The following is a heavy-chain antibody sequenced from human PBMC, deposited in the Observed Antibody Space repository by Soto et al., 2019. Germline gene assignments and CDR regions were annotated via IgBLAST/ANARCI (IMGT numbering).Heavy chain of an antibody. Sequence: QVQHVQSGAEEKKPGASVKVSCKASGYTFTTYAMHWVRQAPGQRLEWMGWLNAGNSNTKYSQKFQGRVTITRDTSASTAYMELSSLRTEDTAVYYCARDRGLTIDYWGQGTLVTVSS. V-gene: IGHV1-3*05. CDR2: LNAGNSNT. J-gene: IGHJ4*02. D-gene: IGHD3-10*01. CDR1: GYTFTTYA. CDR3: ARDRGLTIDY.